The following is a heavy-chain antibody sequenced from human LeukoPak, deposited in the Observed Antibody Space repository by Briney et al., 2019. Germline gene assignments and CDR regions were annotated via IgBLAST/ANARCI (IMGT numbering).Heavy chain of an antibody. J-gene: IGHJ6*03. CDR3: ATSIRFLEWLPPSGYMDV. CDR1: GYSISSGYH. CDR2: IYHSGST. V-gene: IGHV4-38-2*02. Sequence: PSETLSLTCTVSGYSISSGYHWGWIRQPPGKGLEWIGSIYHSGSTYYNPSLKSRVTILVDTSKNQFSLKLSSVTAADTAVYYCATSIRFLEWLPPSGYMDVWGKGTTVTVSS. D-gene: IGHD3-3*01.